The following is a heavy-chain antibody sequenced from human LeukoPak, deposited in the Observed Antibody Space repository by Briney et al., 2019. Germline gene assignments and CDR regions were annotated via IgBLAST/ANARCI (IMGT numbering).Heavy chain of an antibody. CDR2: FSILSSYT. V-gene: IGHV3-11*06. J-gene: IGHJ4*02. D-gene: IGHD3-9*01. CDR3: ARGADAYDILTGNPFDY. Sequence: SRRLSCAASGFTFTHYYMAWIGQAPGKGWDGVSSFSILSSYTNYADSVKGRFTISRDNAKNSLYLQMNSLRAEDTAVYYCARGADAYDILTGNPFDYWGQGTLVTVSS. CDR1: GFTFTHYY.